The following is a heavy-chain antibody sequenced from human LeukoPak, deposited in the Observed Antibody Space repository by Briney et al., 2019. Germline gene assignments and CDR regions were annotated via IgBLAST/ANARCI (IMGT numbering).Heavy chain of an antibody. CDR1: GGSISSCTS. J-gene: IGHJ4*02. Sequence: SETLSLTCIVSGGSISSCTSCGGLRPTPGKGLEWIGSIYHSGSTYYKPSLKSRVTISVDTSKNPFSLKLTSVTAADTAVYYCARVRDGDYCDYWGQGILVTVSS. CDR2: IYHSGST. D-gene: IGHD4-17*01. CDR3: ARVRDGDYCDY. V-gene: IGHV4-38-2*02.